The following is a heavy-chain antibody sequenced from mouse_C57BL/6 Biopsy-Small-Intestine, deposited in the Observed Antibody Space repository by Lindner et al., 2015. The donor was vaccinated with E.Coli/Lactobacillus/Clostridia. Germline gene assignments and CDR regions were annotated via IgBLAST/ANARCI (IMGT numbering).Heavy chain of an antibody. CDR3: TTDYGSSPSWFAY. V-gene: IGHV14-1*01. Sequence: VQLQESVAELVRPGASVKLSCTASGFNIKDYYMHWVKQRPEQGPEWIGRIDPEDGDTEYAPKFQGKATMTADTSSNTAYLQLSSLTSEDTAVYYCTTDYGSSPSWFAYWGQGTLVTVSA. CDR2: IDPEDGDT. J-gene: IGHJ3*01. CDR1: GFNIKDYY. D-gene: IGHD1-1*01.